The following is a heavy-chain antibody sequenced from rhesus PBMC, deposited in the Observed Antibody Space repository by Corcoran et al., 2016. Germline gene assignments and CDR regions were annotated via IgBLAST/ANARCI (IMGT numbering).Heavy chain of an antibody. CDR1: GYRFTVYY. CDR3: ATGQDISGYMHDY. Sequence: EVRLVQSGAEVKKPGASVRIPCKASGYRFTVYYSHWVRKTPEKGLDCEGRIVPKYGEADYAQKFPDRVTITRDTSTDTAYMELSSLRSVDTAIYYCATGQDISGYMHDYWSQGVLVTVSA. D-gene: IGHD6-31*01. J-gene: IGHJ4*01. V-gene: IGHV1-111*01. CDR2: IVPKYGEA.